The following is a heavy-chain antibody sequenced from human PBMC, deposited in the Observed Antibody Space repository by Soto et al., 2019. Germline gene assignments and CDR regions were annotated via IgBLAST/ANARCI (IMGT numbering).Heavy chain of an antibody. Sequence: PGGSLRLPCAASGFTFNTYAMHWVRQAPGEGLAWVAFISYDESDKYYADSMKGRFTISRDKSKNTLYLQMNSLRAEDTAIYYSAKARQAGVEDAFDTWGQGTMV. D-gene: IGHD3-10*01. CDR1: GFTFNTYA. CDR3: AKARQAGVEDAFDT. J-gene: IGHJ3*02. V-gene: IGHV3-30*18. CDR2: ISYDESDK.